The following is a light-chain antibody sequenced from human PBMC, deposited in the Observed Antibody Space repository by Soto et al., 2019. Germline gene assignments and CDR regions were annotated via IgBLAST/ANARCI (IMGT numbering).Light chain of an antibody. CDR2: EVS. CDR3: TSYAGTSAVL. CDR1: SSDVGAYNY. Sequence: QSALTQPASASGSPGQSVTISCTGTSSDVGAYNYVSWYQHHPGKAPKLMIYEVSKRPSGVSDRFSGSKSANTASLTVSGLQAEDEADYYCTSYAGTSAVLFGGGTKLTVL. J-gene: IGLJ2*01. V-gene: IGLV2-8*01.